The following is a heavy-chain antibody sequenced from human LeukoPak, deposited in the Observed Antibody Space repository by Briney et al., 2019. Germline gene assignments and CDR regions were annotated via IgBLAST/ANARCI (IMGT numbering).Heavy chain of an antibody. Sequence: PGGSLRLSCAASGFTFSHYAMHWVRQAPGKGLEWVSYISSSSSTIYYADSVKGRFAISRDNAQNSLYLQMNSLRDDDTAVYYCARDVSGYPYWGQGTLVTVSS. CDR3: ARDVSGYPY. D-gene: IGHD5-12*01. J-gene: IGHJ4*02. V-gene: IGHV3-48*02. CDR2: ISSSSSTI. CDR1: GFTFSHYA.